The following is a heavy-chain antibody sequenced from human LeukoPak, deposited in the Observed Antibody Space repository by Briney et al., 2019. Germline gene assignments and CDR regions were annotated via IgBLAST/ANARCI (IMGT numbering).Heavy chain of an antibody. CDR2: IKQDGSAK. V-gene: IGHV3-7*01. CDR3: ARDLVGYSDYGGLDY. D-gene: IGHD4-11*01. Sequence: GGSLRLSCAASGFAFSRYWVSWVRQAPGKGLEWVASIKQDGSAKYHVDSAKGRFTISRDNAKNSLYLQMNSLRAEDTAVYYCARDLVGYSDYGGLDYWGQGTLVTVSS. CDR1: GFAFSRYW. J-gene: IGHJ4*02.